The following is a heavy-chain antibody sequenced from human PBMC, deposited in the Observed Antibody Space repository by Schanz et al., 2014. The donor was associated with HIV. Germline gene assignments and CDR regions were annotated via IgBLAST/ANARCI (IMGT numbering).Heavy chain of an antibody. V-gene: IGHV3-21*04. J-gene: IGHJ4*02. CDR2: ISHSSNYI. Sequence: LQVVESGGGVVQPGRSLRLSCATSEFTFSSYGMHWVRQAPGKGLEWVSSISHSSNYIYYADFVEGRFTISRDNSKNTLYLQMHSLRAEDTAVYYCAKSSGWLYAHFDYWGQGTLVTVSS. CDR1: EFTFSSYG. CDR3: AKSSGWLYAHFDY. D-gene: IGHD3-9*01.